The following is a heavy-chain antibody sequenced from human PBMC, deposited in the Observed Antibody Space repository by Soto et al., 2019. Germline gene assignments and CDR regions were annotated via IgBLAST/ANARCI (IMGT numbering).Heavy chain of an antibody. CDR3: ARYYDYVWGSSPFDP. CDR1: GYRFTSYW. D-gene: IGHD3-16*01. V-gene: IGHV5-51*01. CDR2: IYPGDSDT. Sequence: GESLKISCKGSGYRFTSYWIGWVRQMPGKGLEWMGIIYPGDSDTRYSPSFQGQVTISADKSISTAYLQWSSLKASDTAMYYCARYYDYVWGSSPFDPWGQGTLVTVLL. J-gene: IGHJ5*02.